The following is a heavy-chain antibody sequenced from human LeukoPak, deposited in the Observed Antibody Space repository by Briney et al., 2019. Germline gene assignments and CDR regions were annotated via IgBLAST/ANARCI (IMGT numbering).Heavy chain of an antibody. CDR2: TYYRSKWYN. Sequence: SQTLSLTCAISGDSFSSNSAAWNWIRQSPSRGLEWLGRTYYRSKWYNDYAVSVKSRVTINPDTSKNQFSLQLNSVTPEDTAVYYCARDLGYSSSWFFDYWGQGTLVTVSS. V-gene: IGHV6-1*01. D-gene: IGHD6-13*01. CDR3: ARDLGYSSSWFFDY. J-gene: IGHJ4*02. CDR1: GDSFSSNSAA.